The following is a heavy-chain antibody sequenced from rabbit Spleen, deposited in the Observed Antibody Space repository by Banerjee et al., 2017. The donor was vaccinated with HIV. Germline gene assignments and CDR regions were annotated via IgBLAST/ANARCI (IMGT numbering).Heavy chain of an antibody. V-gene: IGHV1S47*01. CDR1: GFDFSNYG. Sequence: QEQLVESGGGLVQPGGSLKLSCKASGFDFSNYGVTWVRQAPGKGLEWIGYIEPIFGNTYYANWVNGRFTISSHNAQNTLYLQLSSLTAADTATYFCARDLAGIIGWNFDLWGPGTLVTVS. D-gene: IGHD4-1*01. J-gene: IGHJ4*01. CDR3: ARDLAGIIGWNFDL. CDR2: IEPIFGNT.